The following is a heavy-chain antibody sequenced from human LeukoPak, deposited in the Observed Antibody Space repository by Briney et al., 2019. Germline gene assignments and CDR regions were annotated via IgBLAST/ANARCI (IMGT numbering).Heavy chain of an antibody. CDR2: IRYDGSNK. CDR3: AKERITIFGVVIPFDY. CDR1: GFIFNSYW. J-gene: IGHJ4*02. Sequence: PGGSLRLTCAGSGFIFNSYWMSWVRQAPGKGLEWVAFIRYDGSNKYYADSVKGRFTISRDNSKNTLYLQMNSLRAEDTAVYYCAKERITIFGVVIPFDYWGQGTLVTVSS. V-gene: IGHV3-30*02. D-gene: IGHD3-3*01.